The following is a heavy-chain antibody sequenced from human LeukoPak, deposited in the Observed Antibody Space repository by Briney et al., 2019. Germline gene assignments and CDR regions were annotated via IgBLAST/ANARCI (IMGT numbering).Heavy chain of an antibody. CDR2: ISSSSSYI. V-gene: IGHV3-21*01. Sequence: PGGSLRLSCAASGFTFSSYSMNWVRQAPGKGLEWVSSISSSSSYIYYAASVKGRFTISRDNAKNSLYLQMNSLRAEDTAVYYCARIAAVATSDWGQGTLVTVSS. J-gene: IGHJ4*02. CDR3: ARIAAVATSD. CDR1: GFTFSSYS. D-gene: IGHD5-12*01.